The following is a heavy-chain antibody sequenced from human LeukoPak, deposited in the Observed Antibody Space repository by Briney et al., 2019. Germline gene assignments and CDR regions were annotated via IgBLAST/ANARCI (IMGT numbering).Heavy chain of an antibody. Sequence: SVKVSCKASGGTFSSYAISWVRQAPGQGLEWMGRIFPIFGTANYAQKFQGRVTITTDESTSTAYMELSSLRSEDTAVYYCARRPYSGSYGEFDYWGQGTLVTVSS. CDR2: IFPIFGTA. V-gene: IGHV1-69*05. CDR1: GGTFSSYA. D-gene: IGHD1-26*01. J-gene: IGHJ4*02. CDR3: ARRPYSGSYGEFDY.